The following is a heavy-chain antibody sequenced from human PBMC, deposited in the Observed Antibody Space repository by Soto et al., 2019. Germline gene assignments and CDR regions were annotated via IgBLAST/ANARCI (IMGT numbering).Heavy chain of an antibody. D-gene: IGHD6-13*01. Sequence: ASETLSLTCTVSGGSISSYYWSWIRQPPGKGLEWIGYFYYSGSTNYNPSLKSRVTMSVDTSKNQFSLKLNSVTAADTAVYCCARQRYYSSSWSWFDPWGQGTLVTVSS. CDR3: ARQRYYSSSWSWFDP. CDR1: GGSISSYY. J-gene: IGHJ5*02. CDR2: FYYSGST. V-gene: IGHV4-59*13.